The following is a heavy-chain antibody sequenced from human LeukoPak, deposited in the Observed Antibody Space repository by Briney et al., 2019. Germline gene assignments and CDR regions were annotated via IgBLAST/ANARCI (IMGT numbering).Heavy chain of an antibody. J-gene: IGHJ3*02. CDR2: IKQDGSEK. CDR1: GFTFSSYW. V-gene: IGHV3-7*01. D-gene: IGHD2-2*01. CDR3: ASPSRPGAFDI. Sequence: PGGSLRLSCAASGFTFSSYWMSWVRQASGKGLEWVANIKQDGSEKYSVDSVKGRFTISRDNAKNSLYLQMNSLRAEDTAVYYCASPSRPGAFDIWGQGTMVTVSS.